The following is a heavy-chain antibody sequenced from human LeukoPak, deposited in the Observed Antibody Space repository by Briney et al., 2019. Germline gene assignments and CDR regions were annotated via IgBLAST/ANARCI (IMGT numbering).Heavy chain of an antibody. J-gene: IGHJ6*02. CDR3: ARWASSSSDGYYYGMDV. V-gene: IGHV1-8*02. Sequence: ASVKVSCKASGGTFSSYDINWVRQATGQGLEWMGWMNPNSGNTGYAQKFQGRVTMTRNTSISTAYMELSSLRSEDTAVYYCARWASSSSDGYYYGMDVWGQGTTVTVSS. CDR1: GGTFSSYD. D-gene: IGHD6-6*01. CDR2: MNPNSGNT.